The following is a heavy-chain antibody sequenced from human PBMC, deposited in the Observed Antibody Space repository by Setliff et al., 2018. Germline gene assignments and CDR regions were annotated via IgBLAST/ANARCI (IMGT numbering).Heavy chain of an antibody. D-gene: IGHD2-15*01. CDR1: GGSISSHY. CDR2: IYYSGST. V-gene: IGHV4-59*08. CDR3: ARASVVHAIAVGY. Sequence: SETLSLTCTVSGGSISSHYWSWIRQPPGKGLEWIGYIYYSGSTNYNPSLKSRVTMSVDTSKNQFSLNLTSVTAADTAVYYCARASVVHAIAVGYWGQGTLVTVSS. J-gene: IGHJ4*02.